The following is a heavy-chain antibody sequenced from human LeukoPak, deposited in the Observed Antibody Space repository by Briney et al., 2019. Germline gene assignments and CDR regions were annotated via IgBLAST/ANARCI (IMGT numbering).Heavy chain of an antibody. V-gene: IGHV3-33*08. J-gene: IGHJ4*02. CDR1: GFTFSSYG. Sequence: PGRSLRLSCAASGFTFSSYGMHWVRQAPGKGLEWVAVIWYDGSNKYYADSVKGRFTISRDNSKNTLYLQMNSLRAEDTAVYYCAREAISVTTLQHFDYWGQGTLVTVSS. D-gene: IGHD4-17*01. CDR3: AREAISVTTLQHFDY. CDR2: IWYDGSNK.